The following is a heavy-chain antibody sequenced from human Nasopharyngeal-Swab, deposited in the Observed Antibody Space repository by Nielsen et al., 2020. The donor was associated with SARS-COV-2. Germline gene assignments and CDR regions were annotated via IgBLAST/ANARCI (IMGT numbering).Heavy chain of an antibody. V-gene: IGHV3-20*04. CDR1: GFTFDDYG. CDR2: INWNGGST. CDR3: AREEAYDGGNDYSYYYYGMDV. J-gene: IGHJ6*02. D-gene: IGHD2-21*02. Sequence: GESLKISCAASGFTFDDYGMSWVRQAPGKGLEWVSGINWNGGSTGYADSVKGRFTISRDNAKNSLYLQMNSLRAEDTALYYRAREEAYDGGNDYSYYYYGMDVWGQGTTVTVSS.